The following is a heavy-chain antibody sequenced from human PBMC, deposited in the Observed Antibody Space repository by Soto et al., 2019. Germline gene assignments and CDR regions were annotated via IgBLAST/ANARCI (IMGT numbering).Heavy chain of an antibody. CDR3: ACWGHIVPVATSDFDR. D-gene: IGHD5-12*01. CDR1: VFPFTNYW. V-gene: IGHV3-74*01. J-gene: IGHJ4*02. CDR2: ISPDGSDV. Sequence: WGSLLLACASSVFPFTNYWMNWVRQTPGKGLIWVSRISPDGSDVGYADSVEGRLTVSRDNAKNTLYLQMHSLRAEDTAMYYCACWGHIVPVATSDFDRWGQGTMVTVSS.